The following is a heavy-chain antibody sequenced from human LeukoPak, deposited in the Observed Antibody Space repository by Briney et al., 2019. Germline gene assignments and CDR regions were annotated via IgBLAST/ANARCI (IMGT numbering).Heavy chain of an antibody. J-gene: IGHJ4*02. CDR2: ISSGGST. CDR3: ARNYYDILTGVRN. Sequence: GGSLRLSCAASGFTVSSNYMSWVRQAPGKGLEWVSVISSGGSTYYADSVKGRFTISGDNSKNTLYLQMNSLRAEDTAVYYCARNYYDILTGVRNWGQGTLVTVSS. D-gene: IGHD3-9*01. CDR1: GFTVSSNY. V-gene: IGHV3-53*01.